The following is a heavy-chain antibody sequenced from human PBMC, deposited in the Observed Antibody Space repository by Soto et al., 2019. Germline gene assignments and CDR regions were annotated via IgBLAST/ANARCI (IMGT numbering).Heavy chain of an antibody. V-gene: IGHV1-46*01. CDR2: INPSGGST. D-gene: IGHD3-3*01. Sequence: GASVKVSCKASGYTFTSYYMHWVRQAPGQGLEWMGIINPSGGSTSYAQKFQGRVTMTRDTSTSTVYMELSSLRSEDTAVYYCARGLYYDFWSGYYRDPAFNXFDPWGQGTLVTVSS. CDR3: ARGLYYDFWSGYYRDPAFNXFDP. J-gene: IGHJ5*02. CDR1: GYTFTSYY.